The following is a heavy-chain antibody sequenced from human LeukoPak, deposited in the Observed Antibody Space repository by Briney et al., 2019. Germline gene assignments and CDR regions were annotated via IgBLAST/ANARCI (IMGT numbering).Heavy chain of an antibody. D-gene: IGHD3-22*01. J-gene: IGHJ4*02. Sequence: GGSLRLSCAASGFTFSDYYMSWTRQAPGKGLEWVSYISSSGSTIYYADSVKGRFTISRDNAKNSLYLQMSSLRAEDTAVYYCARELYDSSGSDGFDYWGQGTLVTVSS. CDR2: ISSSGSTI. V-gene: IGHV3-11*01. CDR1: GFTFSDYY. CDR3: ARELYDSSGSDGFDY.